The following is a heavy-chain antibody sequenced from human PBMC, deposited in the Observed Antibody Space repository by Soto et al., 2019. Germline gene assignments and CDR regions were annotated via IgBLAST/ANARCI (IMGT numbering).Heavy chain of an antibody. Sequence: PGGSLRLSCSASGFTFSSYAMHWVRQAPGKGLEYVSAISSNGGSTYYADSVKGRFAISRDNSKNTLYLQMSSLRAEDTAVYYCVKDRGIVGAQGPTQVTYYFDYWGQGTLVTVSS. CDR3: VKDRGIVGAQGPTQVTYYFDY. V-gene: IGHV3-64D*06. J-gene: IGHJ4*02. CDR2: ISSNGGST. CDR1: GFTFSSYA. D-gene: IGHD1-26*01.